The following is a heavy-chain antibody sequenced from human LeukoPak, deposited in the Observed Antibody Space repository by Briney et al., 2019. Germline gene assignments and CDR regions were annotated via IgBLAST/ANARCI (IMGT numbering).Heavy chain of an antibody. CDR3: ARSRGPYDFWSHWDY. J-gene: IGHJ4*02. D-gene: IGHD3-3*01. CDR1: GYTSTSYA. CDR2: INAGNGNT. Sequence: ASVKVSCKASGYTSTSYAMHWVRQAPGQRLEWMGWINAGNGNTKYSQKFQGRVTITRDTSASTAYMELSSLRSEDTAVYYCARSRGPYDFWSHWDYWGQGTLVTVSS. V-gene: IGHV1-3*01.